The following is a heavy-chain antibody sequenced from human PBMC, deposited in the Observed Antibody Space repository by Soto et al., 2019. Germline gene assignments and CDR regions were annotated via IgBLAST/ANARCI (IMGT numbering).Heavy chain of an antibody. CDR2: ISGLAGIST. J-gene: IGHJ4*02. Sequence: GALRLSCAASGFTFSYYGMSWARQAPGQGLEWVSTISGLAGISTYYTESFKGRFTISRDNSKNTLYLQLCSLRAEDTALYYCASSQGYWGQGTLVTVSS. CDR3: ASSQGY. CDR1: GFTFSYYG. V-gene: IGHV3-23*01.